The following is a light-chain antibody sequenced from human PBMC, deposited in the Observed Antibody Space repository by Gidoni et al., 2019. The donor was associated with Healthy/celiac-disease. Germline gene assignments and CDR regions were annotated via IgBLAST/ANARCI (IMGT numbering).Light chain of an antibody. CDR3: QQSYSTTWT. CDR2: AAS. Sequence: DIQLTQSPSSLSASVGDRVTITCRASQSISSYLNWYQQKPGKAPKILIYAASSLQSGVPSRFSGSGSGTDFTLTISRLQPEDFATYYCQQSYSTTWTFGQGTKVEIK. J-gene: IGKJ1*01. V-gene: IGKV1-39*01. CDR1: QSISSY.